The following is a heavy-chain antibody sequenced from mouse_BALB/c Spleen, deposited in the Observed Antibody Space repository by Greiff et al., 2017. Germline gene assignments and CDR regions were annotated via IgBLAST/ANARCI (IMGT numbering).Heavy chain of an antibody. CDR3: NGYGGFAY. V-gene: IGHV14-4*02. D-gene: IGHD1-1*02. Sequence: VQLQQSGAELVRSGASVKLSCTASGFNIKDYYMHWVKQRPEQGLEWIGWIDPENGDTEYAPKFQGKATMTADTSSNTAYLQLSSLTSEDTAVYYGNGYGGFAYWGQGTLVTVSA. J-gene: IGHJ3*01. CDR1: GFNIKDYY. CDR2: IDPENGDT.